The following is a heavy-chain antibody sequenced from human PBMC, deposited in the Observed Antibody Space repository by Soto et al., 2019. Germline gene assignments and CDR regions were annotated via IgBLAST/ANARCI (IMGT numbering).Heavy chain of an antibody. D-gene: IGHD5-12*01. CDR2: IYWDDDK. J-gene: IGHJ4*02. V-gene: IGHV2-5*02. CDR1: GFSLSTSGVG. CDR3: AHRMKGERAPDYDY. Sequence: QITLKESGPTLVKPTQTLTLTCTFSGFSLSTSGVGVGWIRQPPGKALEWLALIYWDDDKRYSPSLKSRLTIPKDTSKNQVVLTMTNMDPVDTATYYFAHRMKGERAPDYDYWGQGTLVTVSS.